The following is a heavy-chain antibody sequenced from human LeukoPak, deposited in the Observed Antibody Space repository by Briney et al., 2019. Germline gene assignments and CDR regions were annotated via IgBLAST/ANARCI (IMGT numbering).Heavy chain of an antibody. CDR2: ISDSGGGT. CDR3: TANWFDP. J-gene: IGHJ5*02. Sequence: PGGSLRLSCSVSGITVSNYGMSWVRQAPGKGLEWVAGISDSGGGTKYADSVKGRFTISRDNPKNTLYLQMNSLRAEDTAVYYCTANWFDPWGQGTLVTVSS. V-gene: IGHV3-23*01. CDR1: GITVSNYG.